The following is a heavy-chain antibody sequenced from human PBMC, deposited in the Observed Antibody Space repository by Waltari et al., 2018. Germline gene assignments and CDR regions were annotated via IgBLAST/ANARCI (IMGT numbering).Heavy chain of an antibody. V-gene: IGHV1-58*01. D-gene: IGHD6-13*01. CDR3: AADSAAAGTNY. Sequence: QMQLVQSGPEVKKPGTSVKVSCKASGFTFTSSAVQWVRQARGQRLEWIGWIVVGSGNTNYAQKFQERVTMTRDMSTSTAYMGLSSLRSEDTAVYYCAADSAAAGTNYWGQGTLVTVSS. CDR1: GFTFTSSA. J-gene: IGHJ4*02. CDR2: IVVGSGNT.